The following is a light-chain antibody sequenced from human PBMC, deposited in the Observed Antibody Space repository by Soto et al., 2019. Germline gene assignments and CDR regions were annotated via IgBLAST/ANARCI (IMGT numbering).Light chain of an antibody. CDR1: TSDVGAYNY. V-gene: IGLV2-14*01. J-gene: IGLJ2*01. CDR2: EVI. Sequence: QSALTQPASVSGSPGQSITISCAGSTSDVGAYNYVAWYQQFPGKAPKLIIYEVIHRPSGVSSRFSGSKSGYTASLTISGLRAEDEAHYYCSSYTTSRTVLFGGGTKLTVL. CDR3: SSYTTSRTVL.